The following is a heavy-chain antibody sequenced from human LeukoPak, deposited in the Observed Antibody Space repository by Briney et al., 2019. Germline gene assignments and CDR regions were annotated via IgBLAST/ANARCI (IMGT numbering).Heavy chain of an antibody. CDR2: ISGSAVST. CDR1: GFTFSSYA. Sequence: GGSLRLSCAASGFTFSSYAMSWVRQAPGKGLEWVSGISGSAVSTFYADSVKGRFTISRDNSKTTLYLHMDSLRVEDTAVYYCAKDQTVAVAGPFDNWGQGTLVTVSS. J-gene: IGHJ4*02. D-gene: IGHD6-19*01. V-gene: IGHV3-23*01. CDR3: AKDQTVAVAGPFDN.